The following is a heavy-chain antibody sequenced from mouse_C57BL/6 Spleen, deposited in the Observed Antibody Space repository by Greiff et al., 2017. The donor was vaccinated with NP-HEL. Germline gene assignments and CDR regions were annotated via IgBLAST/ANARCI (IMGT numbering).Heavy chain of an antibody. CDR3: TRGLLRGFAY. CDR1: GYTFTDYE. D-gene: IGHD2-3*01. Sequence: QVQLKESGAELVRPGASVTLSCKASGYTFTDYEMHWVKQTPVHGLEWIGAIDPETGGTAYNQKFKGKAILTADKSSSTAYMELRSLTSEDSAVYYCTRGLLRGFAYWGQGTLVTVSA. CDR2: IDPETGGT. V-gene: IGHV1-15*01. J-gene: IGHJ3*01.